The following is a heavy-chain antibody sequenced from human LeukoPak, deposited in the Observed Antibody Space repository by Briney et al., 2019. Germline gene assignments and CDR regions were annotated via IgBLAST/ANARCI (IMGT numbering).Heavy chain of an antibody. J-gene: IGHJ4*02. CDR1: GFTFSNYY. CDR3: AKKLRGTYSFDC. CDR2: ISGSGGST. Sequence: GGSLRLSCAASGFTFSNYYMSWIRQAPGKGLEWVSAISGSGGSTYYADSVKGRFTISRDNSKNTLYLQMNSLRAEDTAVYNCAKKLRGTYSFDCWGQGTLVTVSS. V-gene: IGHV3-23*01. D-gene: IGHD3-16*01.